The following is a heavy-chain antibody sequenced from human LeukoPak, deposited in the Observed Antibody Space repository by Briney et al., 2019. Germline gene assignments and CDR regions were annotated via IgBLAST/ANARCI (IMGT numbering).Heavy chain of an antibody. J-gene: IGHJ4*02. CDR1: GYTFTSYG. Sequence: GASVKVSCRASGYTFTSYGISWVRQAPGQGLEWMGWISVYNGDTNYAQKFQGRVTMITDTSTSTAYMELRSLRSDDTAVYYCARAPYCDLDYWGQGTLVTVSS. CDR3: ARAPYCDLDY. CDR2: ISVYNGDT. D-gene: IGHD4-17*01. V-gene: IGHV1-18*01.